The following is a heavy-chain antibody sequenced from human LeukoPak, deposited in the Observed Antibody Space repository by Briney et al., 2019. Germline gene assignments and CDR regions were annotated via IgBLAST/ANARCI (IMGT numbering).Heavy chain of an antibody. CDR3: TTSYYDSSGFRA. J-gene: IGHJ4*02. D-gene: IGHD3-22*01. Sequence: GGSLRLSCAASGFTLNNAWMSCVRQAPGKGLEWVGRIKSKTDGGTIDYAAPVKGRSTISRDDSKNMVYLLMNSLQTEDTAVYYCTTSYYDSSGFRAWGQGTLVTVSS. CDR1: GFTLNNAW. V-gene: IGHV3-15*01. CDR2: IKSKTDGGTI.